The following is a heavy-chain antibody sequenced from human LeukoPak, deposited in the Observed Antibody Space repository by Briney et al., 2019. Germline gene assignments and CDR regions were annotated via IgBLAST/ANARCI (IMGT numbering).Heavy chain of an antibody. CDR2: IYYSGST. CDR1: GGSISSSSYY. CDR3: ARLIVGAYLDY. D-gene: IGHD1-26*01. V-gene: IGHV4-39*01. Sequence: PSETLSLTCTVSGGSISSSSYYWGWLRQPPGKGLEWIGSIYYSGSTYYNPSLKSRVTISVDTSKNQFSLKLSSVTAADTAVYYCARLIVGAYLDYWGQGTLVTVSS. J-gene: IGHJ4*02.